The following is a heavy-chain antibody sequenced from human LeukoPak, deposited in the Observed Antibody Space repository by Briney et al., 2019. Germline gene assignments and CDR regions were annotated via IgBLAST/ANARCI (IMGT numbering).Heavy chain of an antibody. CDR2: IYYSGST. V-gene: IGHV4-61*01. D-gene: IGHD6-19*01. CDR1: GDSVRTNNYY. J-gene: IGHJ4*02. Sequence: SETLSLTCTVSGDSVRTNNYYWSWIRQPPGKGLEWIGYIYYSGSTNYNPSLKSRVTISVDTSKNQFSLKLSSVTAADTAVYYCARGPRGSGWYGDYWGQGTLVTVSS. CDR3: ARGPRGSGWYGDY.